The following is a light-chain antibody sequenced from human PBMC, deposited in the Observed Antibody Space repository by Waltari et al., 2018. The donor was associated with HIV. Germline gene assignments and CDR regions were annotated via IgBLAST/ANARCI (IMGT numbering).Light chain of an antibody. CDR3: QSSESSKVV. CDR2: EDN. CDR1: SGSIASNS. V-gene: IGLV6-57*03. Sequence: FILTQPHSVSESPGKTVTISCTRSSGSIASNSVTWYQQRPGRAPTTVIYEDNQRPSGVPDRLSGSIDRSSNCATLTISGLQTEDEADYYCQSSESSKVVFGGGTTLTVL. J-gene: IGLJ2*01.